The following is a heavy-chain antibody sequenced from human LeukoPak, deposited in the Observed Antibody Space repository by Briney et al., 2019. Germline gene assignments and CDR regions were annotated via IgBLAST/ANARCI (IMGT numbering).Heavy chain of an antibody. V-gene: IGHV3-23*01. CDR1: GFTFSSYA. Sequence: GGSLRLSCAASGFTFSSYAMSWVRQAPGKGLEWVSAISGSGGSTYYADSVKGRFTISRDNSKNTLCLQMNSLRAEDTAVYDWAKEGKTTSILRFLEWLEKYFDYWGQGTLVTVSS. CDR2: ISGSGGST. D-gene: IGHD3-3*01. CDR3: AKEGKTTSILRFLEWLEKYFDY. J-gene: IGHJ4*02.